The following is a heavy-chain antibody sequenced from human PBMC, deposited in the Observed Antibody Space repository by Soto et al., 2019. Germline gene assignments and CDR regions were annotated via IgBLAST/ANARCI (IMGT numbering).Heavy chain of an antibody. Sequence: EVQLLESGGGLVQPGGSLRLSCAASGFSFSTYAMNWVRQAPGKGLEWVSGIDGGGGSSYHAHSVKGRFTISRDNSKNTLYLQMSSLRAEDTAVYYCAKDTDYYYATGSYYDAFDVWGQGTMVTVS. J-gene: IGHJ3*01. CDR2: IDGGGGSS. V-gene: IGHV3-23*01. CDR1: GFSFSTYA. CDR3: AKDTDYYYATGSYYDAFDV. D-gene: IGHD3-10*01.